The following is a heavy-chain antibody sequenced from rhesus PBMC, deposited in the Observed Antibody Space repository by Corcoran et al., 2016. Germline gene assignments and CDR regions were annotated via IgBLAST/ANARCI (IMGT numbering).Heavy chain of an antibody. J-gene: IGHJ4*01. CDR3: ARHIDGSRGFDY. V-gene: IGHV4S14*01. CDR2: ISSGGTN. CDR1: GSSTIRASH. Sequence: QVQLQESGPGLVKPSETLSLTSDVSGSSTIRASHSGCIPQPPGKGLEWTGHISSGGTNYLNPSLKRRVTLSVDTSKNQFSLKLSSVTAADTAVYYCARHIDGSRGFDYWGQGVLVTVSS. D-gene: IGHD2-15*01.